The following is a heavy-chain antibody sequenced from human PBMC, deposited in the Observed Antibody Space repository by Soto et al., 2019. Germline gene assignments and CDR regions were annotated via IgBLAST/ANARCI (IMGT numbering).Heavy chain of an antibody. CDR3: AGGFRNGFNV. J-gene: IGHJ6*02. D-gene: IGHD2-8*01. CDR2: ISGPSIYI. V-gene: IGHV3-21*01. Sequence: EVQLVESGGGLVKPGGSLRLSCVASGFTFSGYSINWVRQAPGKGLEWVSYISGPSIYIYYADSVKGRFTISRDNAKSAVSLQMNSRRAEETAVYYCAGGFRNGFNVWGQGTTVSVSS. CDR1: GFTFSGYS.